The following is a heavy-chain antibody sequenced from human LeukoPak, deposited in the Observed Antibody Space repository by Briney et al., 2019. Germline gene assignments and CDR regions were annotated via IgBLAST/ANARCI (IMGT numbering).Heavy chain of an antibody. Sequence: GSLRLSCAASGFTFSRYGMHWVRQAPGKGLEWVANIKQDGSEKNYVDSVKGRFIISRDNAKNSLYLQMNTLRADDTAVYYCARDGFGTGSNWGQGTLVTVSS. J-gene: IGHJ4*02. V-gene: IGHV3-7*03. CDR2: IKQDGSEK. CDR1: GFTFSRYG. CDR3: ARDGFGTGSN. D-gene: IGHD3-16*01.